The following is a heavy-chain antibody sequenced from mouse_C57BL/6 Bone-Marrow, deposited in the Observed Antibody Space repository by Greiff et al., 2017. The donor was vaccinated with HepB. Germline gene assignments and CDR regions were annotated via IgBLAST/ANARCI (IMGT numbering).Heavy chain of an antibody. J-gene: IGHJ4*01. CDR1: GYSFTSYY. CDR2: IYPGSGNT. CDR3: ARTYGSSYGRIDYYAMDY. V-gene: IGHV1-66*01. Sequence: QVQLQQSGPELVKPGASVKISCKASGYSFTSYYIHWVKQRPGQGLEWIGWIYPGSGNTKYNEKFKGKATLTADTSSSTAYMQLSSLTSEDSAVYYCARTYGSSYGRIDYYAMDYWGQGTSVTVSS. D-gene: IGHD1-1*01.